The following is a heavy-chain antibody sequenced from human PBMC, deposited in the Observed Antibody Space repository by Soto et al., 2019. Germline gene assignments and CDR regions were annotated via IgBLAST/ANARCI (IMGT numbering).Heavy chain of an antibody. Sequence: LSLTCAVSGGSISSSNWWSWVRQPPGKGLEWIGEIYHSGSTNYNPSLKSRVTISVDKSKNQFSLKLSSVTAADTAVYYCASSTAGVALSWFDHWGQGTLVTVSS. D-gene: IGHD3-10*01. CDR1: GGSISSSNW. V-gene: IGHV4-4*02. CDR2: IYHSGST. CDR3: ASSTAGVALSWFDH. J-gene: IGHJ5*02.